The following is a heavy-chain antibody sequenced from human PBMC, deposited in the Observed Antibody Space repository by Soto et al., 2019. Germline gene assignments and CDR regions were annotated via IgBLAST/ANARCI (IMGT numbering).Heavy chain of an antibody. CDR1: GGTFSSYT. CDR2: IIANNGIT. V-gene: IGHV1-18*01. CDR3: ARDHDDFWSGHGNFDY. D-gene: IGHD3-3*01. J-gene: IGHJ4*02. Sequence: ASVKVSCKASGGTFSSYTISWVRQAPGQGLEWMGRIIANNGITNYAQKLQGRVTITTDTSTSTAYMELRSLRSDDTAVYYCARDHDDFWSGHGNFDYWGQGTLVTVSS.